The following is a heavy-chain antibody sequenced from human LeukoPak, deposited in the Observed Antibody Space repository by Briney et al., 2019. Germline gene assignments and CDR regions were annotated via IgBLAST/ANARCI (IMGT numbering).Heavy chain of an antibody. Sequence: GGSLRLSCAASGFTFSSYAMSWVRQAPGKGLEWVAVISYDGSNKYYADSVKGRFTISRDNSKNTPYLQMNSLRAEDTAVYYCARDGLLGYFDYWGQGTLVTVSS. J-gene: IGHJ4*02. CDR1: GFTFSSYA. V-gene: IGHV3-30-3*01. CDR2: ISYDGSNK. CDR3: ARDGLLGYFDY.